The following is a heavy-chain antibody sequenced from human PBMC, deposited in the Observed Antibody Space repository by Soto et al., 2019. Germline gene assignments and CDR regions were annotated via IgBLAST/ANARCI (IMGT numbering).Heavy chain of an antibody. CDR3: ATHCSGGSCYSGYYYYGMDV. J-gene: IGHJ6*02. D-gene: IGHD2-15*01. V-gene: IGHV3-48*02. CDR2: ISSSSSTI. CDR1: GFTFSSYS. Sequence: PGGSLRLSCAASGFTFSSYSMNWVRQAPGKGLEWVSYISSSSSTIYYADSVKGRFTISRDNAKNSLYLQMNSLRDEDTAVYYCATHCSGGSCYSGYYYYGMDVWGQGTTVTVSS.